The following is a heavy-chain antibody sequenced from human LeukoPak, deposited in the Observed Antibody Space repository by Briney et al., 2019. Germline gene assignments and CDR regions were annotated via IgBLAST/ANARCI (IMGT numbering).Heavy chain of an antibody. D-gene: IGHD3-3*01. CDR2: INHSGST. CDR3: ASTQRSGYGDPSEYMLRDAFDI. Sequence: PSETLSLTCAVYGGSFSGYYWSWIRQPPGKGLEWIGEINHSGSTNYNPSLKSRVTISVDTSKNQFSLKLSSVTAADTAVYYCASTQRSGYGDPSEYMLRDAFDIWGQGTMVTVSS. CDR1: GGSFSGYY. J-gene: IGHJ3*02. V-gene: IGHV4-34*01.